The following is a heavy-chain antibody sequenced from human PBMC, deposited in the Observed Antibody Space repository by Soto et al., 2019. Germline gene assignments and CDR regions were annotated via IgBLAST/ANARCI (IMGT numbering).Heavy chain of an antibody. D-gene: IGHD3-22*01. V-gene: IGHV3-30*04. CDR1: KFTFASYV. CDR2: ISFDGTNK. CDR3: AREMIPMIMGGMAAMDV. Sequence: QVQLVESGGGVVQPERSQRLSCTASKFTFASYVMHWVRQAPGEGLEWVALISFDGTNKYYADSVKGRFTISRDNSKNTMHLQMNSLRPEDTAVYYCAREMIPMIMGGMAAMDVWGQGTTVTVS. J-gene: IGHJ6*02.